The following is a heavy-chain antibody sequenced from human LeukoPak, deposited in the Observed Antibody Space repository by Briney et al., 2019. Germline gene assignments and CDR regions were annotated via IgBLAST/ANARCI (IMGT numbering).Heavy chain of an antibody. Sequence: GGSLRLSCAASGFTFSSYAMSWVRQAPGKGLEWVSVTYSGGSTYYADSVKGRFTISRDNSKNTLYLQMNSLRAEDTAVYYCARGLLSDSSGSGLDYWGQGTLVTVSS. CDR1: GFTFSSYA. J-gene: IGHJ4*02. CDR3: ARGLLSDSSGSGLDY. CDR2: TYSGGST. V-gene: IGHV3-66*01. D-gene: IGHD3-22*01.